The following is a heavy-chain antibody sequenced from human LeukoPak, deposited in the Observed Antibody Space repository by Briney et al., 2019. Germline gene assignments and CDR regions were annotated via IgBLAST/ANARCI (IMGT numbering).Heavy chain of an antibody. CDR2: INHSGST. V-gene: IGHV4-34*01. Sequence: SETLSLTCAVYGGSFSGYYWSWIRQPPGKGLEWIGEINHSGSTNYNPSLKSRVTISVDTSKNQFSLKLSSVTAADTAVYYCARRSAWAQLRAERIRQYYFDYWGQGTLVTVSS. D-gene: IGHD4-17*01. CDR1: GGSFSGYY. J-gene: IGHJ4*02. CDR3: ARRSAWAQLRAERIRQYYFDY.